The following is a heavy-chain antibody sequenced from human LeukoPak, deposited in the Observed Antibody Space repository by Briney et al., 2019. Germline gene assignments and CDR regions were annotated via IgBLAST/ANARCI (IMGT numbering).Heavy chain of an antibody. V-gene: IGHV3-21*01. CDR1: GFTFTSYN. CDR2: ISHTVTYM. J-gene: IGHJ4*02. D-gene: IGHD3-9*01. Sequence: SGGSLRLSCAASGFTFTSYNMHWVRQAPGKGLEWVSSISHTVTYMYYADSVEGRFTISRDNAKNSLFLQMNSLKVEDTGVYYCARVSARSYVSGILKGYHIDSWGQGTLVSVSS. CDR3: ARVSARSYVSGILKGYHIDS.